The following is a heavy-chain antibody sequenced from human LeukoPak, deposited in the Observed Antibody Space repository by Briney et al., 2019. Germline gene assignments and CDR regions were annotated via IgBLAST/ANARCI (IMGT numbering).Heavy chain of an antibody. D-gene: IGHD2-15*01. V-gene: IGHV3-23*01. CDR2: ISGSGGST. CDR1: GFTFSSYA. CDR3: ANLRGRGAYACSGSGCYSY. Sequence: GGSLRLSCAAPGFTFSSYAMSWVRLAPEKGLEWVSAISGSGGSTYYADSVEGRFTISRDNSKNTLYLQMNSLRADDTAVYYCANLRGRGAYACSGSGCYSYWGQGTLVTVSP. J-gene: IGHJ4*02.